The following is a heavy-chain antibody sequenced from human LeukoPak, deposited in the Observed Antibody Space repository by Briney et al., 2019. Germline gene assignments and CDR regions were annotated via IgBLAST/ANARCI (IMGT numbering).Heavy chain of an antibody. D-gene: IGHD4-11*01. V-gene: IGHV3-21*01. CDR1: GFTFSSYS. CDR2: ISSSSSYI. Sequence: PGGSLRLSCATSGFTFSSYSMNWVRQAPGKGLEWVSSISSSSSYIYYADAVKGRLTNYRDNATISLYLQINSLGAEYTAVYYCARLQYIDYWGQGTLVTVSS. J-gene: IGHJ4*02. CDR3: ARLQYIDY.